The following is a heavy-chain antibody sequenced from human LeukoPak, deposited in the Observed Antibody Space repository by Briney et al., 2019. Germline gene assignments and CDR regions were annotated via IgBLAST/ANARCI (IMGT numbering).Heavy chain of an antibody. D-gene: IGHD3/OR15-3a*01. Sequence: GGSLRLSCAASGFTFSSYGMHWVRQAPGKGLEWVSAISGSGGSTYYADSVKGRFTISRDNSKNTLYLQMNSLRAEDTAVYYCAKVPRGHYFDYWGQGTLVTVSS. V-gene: IGHV3-23*01. CDR2: ISGSGGST. CDR3: AKVPRGHYFDY. CDR1: GFTFSSYG. J-gene: IGHJ4*02.